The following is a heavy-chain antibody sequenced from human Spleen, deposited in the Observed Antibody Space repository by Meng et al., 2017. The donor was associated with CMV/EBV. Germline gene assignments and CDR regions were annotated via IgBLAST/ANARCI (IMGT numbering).Heavy chain of an antibody. V-gene: IGHV3-66*02. CDR3: ARVHDYSGTSGY. D-gene: IGHD4-23*01. Sequence: GESLKISCAASGFTVSTNYLSWVRQAPGKGLEWLSVIYSDGRTYYTDSVKCRFTISRDNSKNTLYLQMNSLRAEDTAVYYCARVHDYSGTSGYWGQGTLVTVSS. CDR2: IYSDGRT. CDR1: GFTVSTNY. J-gene: IGHJ4*02.